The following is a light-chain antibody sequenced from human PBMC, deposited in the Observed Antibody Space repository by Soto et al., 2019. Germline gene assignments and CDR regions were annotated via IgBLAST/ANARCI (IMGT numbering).Light chain of an antibody. CDR2: SDN. J-gene: IGLJ3*02. CDR3: ASWDDSLNGWV. V-gene: IGLV1-44*01. Sequence: QAVVTQPPSASGTPGQRVPISCSGSSSNIGSKTVNWYQQLPGPAPRLLIHSDNQRPSGVPDRFSGSRSGTSASLAISGLQSEDEADYYCASWDDSLNGWVFGGGTKLTVL. CDR1: SSNIGSKT.